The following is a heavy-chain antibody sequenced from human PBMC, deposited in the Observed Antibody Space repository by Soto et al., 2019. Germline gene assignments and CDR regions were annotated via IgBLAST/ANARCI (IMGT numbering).Heavy chain of an antibody. CDR2: ISAHNGNT. CDR1: GYTFTSYG. D-gene: IGHD2-2*01. J-gene: IGHJ5*02. Sequence: ASVKVSCKASGYTFTSYGISWVRQAPGQGLEWMGWISAHNGNTNYAQKLQGRVTMTTDTSTSTAYMELRSLRSDDTAVYYCARVPSGCSSTSCYVWDWFDPWGQGTRVTVAS. V-gene: IGHV1-18*01. CDR3: ARVPSGCSSTSCYVWDWFDP.